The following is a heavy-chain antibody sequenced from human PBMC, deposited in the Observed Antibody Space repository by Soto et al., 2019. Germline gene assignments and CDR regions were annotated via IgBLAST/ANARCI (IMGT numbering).Heavy chain of an antibody. CDR2: IWYDGSNK. V-gene: IGHV3-33*01. CDR3: AREFRGMGFDY. J-gene: IGHJ4*02. Sequence: GGSLRLSCAASGFTFSSYGMHWVRQAPGKGLEWVAVIWYDGSNKYYADSVKGRFTISRDNSKNTLYLQMNSLRAEDTAVYYCAREFRGMGFDYWGQGTLVTVSS. D-gene: IGHD3-16*01. CDR1: GFTFSSYG.